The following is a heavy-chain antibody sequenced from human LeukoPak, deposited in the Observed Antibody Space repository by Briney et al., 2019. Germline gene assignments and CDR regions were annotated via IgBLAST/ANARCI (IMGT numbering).Heavy chain of an antibody. D-gene: IGHD6-19*01. CDR2: MNPNSGNT. J-gene: IGHJ5*02. Sequence: ASVKVSCKASGYTFTSYGISWVRQAPGQGLEWMGWMNPNSGNTGYAQKFQGRVTMTRNTSISTAYMELSSLRSEDTAVYYCARGRLGTSYNWFDPWGQGTLVTVSS. CDR1: GYTFTSYG. CDR3: ARGRLGTSYNWFDP. V-gene: IGHV1-8*02.